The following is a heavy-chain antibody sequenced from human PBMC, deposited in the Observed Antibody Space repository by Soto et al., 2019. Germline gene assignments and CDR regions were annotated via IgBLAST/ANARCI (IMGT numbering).Heavy chain of an antibody. CDR2: ISAFNGHI. V-gene: IGHV1-18*01. Sequence: QVQLVQSGAEVKKPGASVKVSCKASGYTFTNYVIGWVRQAPGQGLEWMGWISAFNGHIKYTQKFQGRLTMTTDTSTSTVYMELRSLRSDDTAIYYCASDSSGYGLLDYWGQGTLVTVSS. CDR3: ASDSSGYGLLDY. J-gene: IGHJ4*02. D-gene: IGHD3-22*01. CDR1: GYTFTNYV.